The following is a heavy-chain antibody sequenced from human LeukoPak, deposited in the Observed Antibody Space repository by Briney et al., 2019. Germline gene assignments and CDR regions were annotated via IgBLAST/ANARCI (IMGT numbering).Heavy chain of an antibody. CDR3: ANTGLLWFGEFH. D-gene: IGHD3-10*01. V-gene: IGHV3-23*01. Sequence: GGSLRLSCAASGFTFDDYVMNWVRQAPGKGLEWVSAISGSGGSTYYADSVKGRFTISRDNSKNTLYLQMNSLRAEDTAVYYCANTGLLWFGEFHWGQGTLVTVSS. CDR1: GFTFDDYV. CDR2: ISGSGGST. J-gene: IGHJ4*02.